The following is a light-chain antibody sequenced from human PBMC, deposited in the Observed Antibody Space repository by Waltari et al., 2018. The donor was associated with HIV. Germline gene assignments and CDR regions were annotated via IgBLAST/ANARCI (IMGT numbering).Light chain of an antibody. J-gene: IGKJ1*01. CDR2: LGS. V-gene: IGKV2-28*01. CDR1: QSLLHSDGYNF. Sequence: DIVMTQSPLSLPVSPGEPASISCRSSQSLLHSDGYNFLDWYLQKPGQSPQLLIFLGSNRASGVPDRFSGSGSGTDFTLKISRVEAEDVGVYYCMQTLQTPPWTFDHGTKVEIK. CDR3: MQTLQTPPWT.